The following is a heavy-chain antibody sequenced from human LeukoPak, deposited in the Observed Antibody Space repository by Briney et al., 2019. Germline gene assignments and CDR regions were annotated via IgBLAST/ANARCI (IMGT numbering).Heavy chain of an antibody. CDR2: IYPGDSDT. J-gene: IGHJ5*02. D-gene: IGHD3-10*01. CDR3: VRSAITVVRGVTRPDWFDP. V-gene: IGHV5-51*01. Sequence: GESLKISCKGSGYSFTRHWIGWVRQMPGKGLEWMGIIYPGDSDTGYSPSFQGQVTISADKSISTAYLQWSSLKASDTAMYYCVRSAITVVRGVTRPDWFDPWGQGTLVTVSS. CDR1: GYSFTRHW.